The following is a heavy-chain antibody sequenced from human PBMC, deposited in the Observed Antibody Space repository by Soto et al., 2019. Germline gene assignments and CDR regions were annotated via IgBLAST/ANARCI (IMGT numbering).Heavy chain of an antibody. Sequence: ASVKVSCKASGYTFTSYGISWVRQAPGQGLEWMGWISAYNGNTNYAQKLQGRVTMTTDTSTSTAYMELRSLRSDDTAVYYCASILALREYWYLDVWGKGTTVTVSS. V-gene: IGHV1-18*01. CDR3: ASILALREYWYLDV. D-gene: IGHD2-15*01. CDR2: ISAYNGNT. CDR1: GYTFTSYG. J-gene: IGHJ6*03.